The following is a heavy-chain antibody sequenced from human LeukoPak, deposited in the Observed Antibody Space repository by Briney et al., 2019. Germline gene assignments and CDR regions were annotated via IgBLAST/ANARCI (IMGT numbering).Heavy chain of an antibody. CDR3: ARLYCSTISCLCFDY. D-gene: IGHD2-2*01. Sequence: GGSLRLSCAASGFTFSSYWMSWVRQAPGKGLEWVANIKQDGSEKYSVDSVKGRFTISRDNAKNSLYLQMNSLRGEDTAVYYCARLYCSTISCLCFDYGGQGTLVTVSS. CDR1: GFTFSSYW. V-gene: IGHV3-7*01. J-gene: IGHJ4*02. CDR2: IKQDGSEK.